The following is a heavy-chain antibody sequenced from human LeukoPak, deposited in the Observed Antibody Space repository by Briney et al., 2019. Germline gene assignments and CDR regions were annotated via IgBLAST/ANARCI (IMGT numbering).Heavy chain of an antibody. CDR2: IKQDGSEK. CDR3: ANGGYYSLDS. D-gene: IGHD2-15*01. J-gene: IGHJ4*02. CDR1: GFTFSSYW. V-gene: IGHV3-7*01. Sequence: GGSLRLSCAASGFTFSSYWMSWVRQAPGKGLEWVANIKQDGSEKYYADSVKGRFTISRDNSKRTLFLQTDSLRGEDTAVYYCANGGYYSLDSWGQGTLVTVSS.